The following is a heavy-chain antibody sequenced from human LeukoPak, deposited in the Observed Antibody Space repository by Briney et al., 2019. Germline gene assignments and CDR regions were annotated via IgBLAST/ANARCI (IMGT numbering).Heavy chain of an antibody. J-gene: IGHJ5*02. D-gene: IGHD3-16*01. CDR3: ASRPYYPGWFDP. Sequence: PSETLSLTCSVSGGFVSSGGYYWSWIRQHPGKGLEWIGYIYYSGSTYYNPSLMSRVTISLDTSKNQFSLKLSSVTAADTAVYYCASRPYYPGWFDPWGQGTLVTVSS. CDR1: GGFVSSGGYY. CDR2: IYYSGST. V-gene: IGHV4-31*03.